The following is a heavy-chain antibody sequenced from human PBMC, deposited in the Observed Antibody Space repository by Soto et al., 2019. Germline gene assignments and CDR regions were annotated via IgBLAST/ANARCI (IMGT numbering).Heavy chain of an antibody. CDR1: GDSVSSNSAA. D-gene: IGHD6-13*01. J-gene: IGHJ5*02. V-gene: IGHV6-1*01. CDR3: AREKRTSGIAAAGTVWFDP. Sequence: SQTLSLTCAISGDSVSSNSAAWNWIRQSPSRGLEWLGRTYYRSKWYNDYAVSVKSRITINPDTSKNQFSLQLNSVTPEDTAVYYCAREKRTSGIAAAGTVWFDPWGQGTLVTVS. CDR2: TYYRSKWYN.